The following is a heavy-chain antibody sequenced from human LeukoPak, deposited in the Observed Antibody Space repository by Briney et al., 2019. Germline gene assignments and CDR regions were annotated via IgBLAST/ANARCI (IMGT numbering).Heavy chain of an antibody. D-gene: IGHD3-22*01. CDR3: AKEIYYDSSAFFDY. CDR1: GFSFRSYG. CDR2: IGSDGSNK. V-gene: IGHV3-30*18. J-gene: IGHJ4*02. Sequence: GGSLRFSCAASGFSFRSYGIHWVRQTPGKGLEWVAVIGSDGSNKYYADSVKGRFTISRDNSKNTLYLQMNSLRTEDTAMYFCAKEIYYDSSAFFDYWGQGTLVTVSS.